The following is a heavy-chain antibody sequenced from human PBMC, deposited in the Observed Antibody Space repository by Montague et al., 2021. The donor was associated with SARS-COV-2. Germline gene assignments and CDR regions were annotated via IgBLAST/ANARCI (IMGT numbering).Heavy chain of an antibody. V-gene: IGHV6-1*01. D-gene: IGHD6-19*01. CDR3: AGGWVRNGFDP. CDR2: TYYRSKWNN. Sequence: CAISGDSVSSNTAAWSWIRQSPSRGLEWRGRTYYRSKWNNDYAVSVKSRMTIITAASENQLSLQLNSVTPEDTAVYYCAGGWVRNGFDPWGQGTLVTVSS. J-gene: IGHJ5*02. CDR1: GDSVSSNTAA.